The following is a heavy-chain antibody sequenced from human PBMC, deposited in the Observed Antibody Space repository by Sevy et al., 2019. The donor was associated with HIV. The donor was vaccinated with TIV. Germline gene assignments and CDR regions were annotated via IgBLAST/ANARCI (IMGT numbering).Heavy chain of an antibody. CDR3: NSVAGKIDV. J-gene: IGHJ6*02. Sequence: GGSLRLSCAASGFTFSSYAMHWVRQAPGKGLEWVAVISYDGSNKYYADYVKVRFTISRDNSKSTLYLQMNSLRAEDTAVYYCNSVAGKIDVWGQGTTVTVSS. CDR2: ISYDGSNK. D-gene: IGHD6-19*01. V-gene: IGHV3-30-3*01. CDR1: GFTFSSYA.